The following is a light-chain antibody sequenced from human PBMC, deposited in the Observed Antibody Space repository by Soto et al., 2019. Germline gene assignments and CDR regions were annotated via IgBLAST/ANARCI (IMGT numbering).Light chain of an antibody. CDR1: SIDVGGYNY. CDR2: DVS. V-gene: IGLV2-14*03. CDR3: SSYTSSTPYV. Sequence: QSALTEPSSVSGSPGQSITISFTGTSIDVGGYNYVSWYQHHPGKAPKLMIYDVSNRPSGVSNRFSGYKSGNKASLTISGLQAEDEADYYCSSYTSSTPYVSGTGTKVT. J-gene: IGLJ1*01.